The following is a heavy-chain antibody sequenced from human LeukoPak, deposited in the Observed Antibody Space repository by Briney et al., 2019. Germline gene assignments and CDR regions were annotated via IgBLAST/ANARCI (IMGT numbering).Heavy chain of an antibody. CDR1: GFTFSSYG. D-gene: IGHD3-10*01. CDR3: AKGIWFGELSASFAFDI. CDR2: ISYDGSNK. J-gene: IGHJ3*02. Sequence: GGSLRLSCAASGFTFSSYGMHWVRQAPGKGLEWVAVISYDGSNKYYADSVKGRFTISRDNSKNTLYLQMNSLRAEDTAVYYCAKGIWFGELSASFAFDIWGQGTMVTVSS. V-gene: IGHV3-30*18.